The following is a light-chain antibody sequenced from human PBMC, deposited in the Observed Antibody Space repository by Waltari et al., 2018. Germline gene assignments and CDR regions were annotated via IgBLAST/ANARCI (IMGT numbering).Light chain of an antibody. V-gene: IGKV3-20*01. J-gene: IGKJ4*01. CDR1: QSVSNNF. CDR3: QQYDSIVLT. Sequence: LTQSPGTLSLSPGERATLSCRASQSVSNNFLNWYQQKPGQAPRLLIYGASSRATGIPDRFSDSGSGTDFTLTISRLEPEDFAVYYCQQYDSIVLTFGGGTKVEI. CDR2: GAS.